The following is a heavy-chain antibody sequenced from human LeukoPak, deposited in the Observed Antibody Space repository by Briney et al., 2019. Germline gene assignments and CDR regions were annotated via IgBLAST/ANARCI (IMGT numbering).Heavy chain of an antibody. Sequence: PSETLSLTCAVYGGSFSGYYWSWIRQPPGRGLEWIGEINHSGSTNYNPSLKSRVTISVDTSKNQFSLKLSSVTAADTVVYYCARAAIVGATRRRYFDYWGQGTLVTVSS. CDR1: GGSFSGYY. CDR3: ARAAIVGATRRRYFDY. CDR2: INHSGST. D-gene: IGHD1-26*01. V-gene: IGHV4-34*01. J-gene: IGHJ4*02.